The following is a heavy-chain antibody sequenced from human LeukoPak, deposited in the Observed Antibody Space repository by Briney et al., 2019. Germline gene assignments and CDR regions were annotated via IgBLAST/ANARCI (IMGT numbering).Heavy chain of an antibody. D-gene: IGHD6-19*01. J-gene: IGHJ6*02. CDR3: AKERVSGWYPNYYYYYGMDV. Sequence: GGSLRLSCAASGFTFSSYAMSWVRQAPGKGLEWVSRINSDGSSTSYADSVKGRFTISRDNAKNSLYLQMNSLRAEDTALYYCAKERVSGWYPNYYYYYGMDVWGQGTTVTVSS. CDR1: GFTFSSYA. V-gene: IGHV3-74*01. CDR2: INSDGSST.